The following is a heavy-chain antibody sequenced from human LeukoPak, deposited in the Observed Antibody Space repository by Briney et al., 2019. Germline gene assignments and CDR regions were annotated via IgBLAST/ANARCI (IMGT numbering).Heavy chain of an antibody. CDR1: GDSVSSNDAA. CDR3: AREWVESNNHYYHYFFDL. J-gene: IGHJ4*02. Sequence: SQTLSLTCVISGDSVSSNDAAWNWIRQSPSRGLEWLGRTYYRSKWFNHYAEFVKSRITINPDTSKNQFSLQLNSVTPEDTAVYYCAREWVESNNHYYHYFFDLWGQGTLVTVSP. V-gene: IGHV6-1*01. CDR2: TYYRSKWFN. D-gene: IGHD1-14*01.